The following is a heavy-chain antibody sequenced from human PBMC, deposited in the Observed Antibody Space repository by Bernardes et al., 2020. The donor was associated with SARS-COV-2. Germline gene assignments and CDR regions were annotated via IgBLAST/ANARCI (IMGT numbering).Heavy chain of an antibody. D-gene: IGHD5-12*01. CDR3: ARDPTSGWLQPDY. Sequence: SLRLSCAASGFTFSSYSMNWVRQAPGKGLEWVSSISSSSSYIYYADSVKGRFTISRDNAKNSLYLQMNSLRAEDTAVYYCARDPTSGWLQPDYWGQGTLVTVSS. V-gene: IGHV3-21*01. CDR1: GFTFSSYS. CDR2: ISSSSSYI. J-gene: IGHJ4*02.